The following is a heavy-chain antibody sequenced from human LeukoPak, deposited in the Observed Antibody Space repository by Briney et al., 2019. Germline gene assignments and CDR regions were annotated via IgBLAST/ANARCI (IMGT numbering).Heavy chain of an antibody. Sequence: AGGSLRLSCAASGFTFSSYAMHWVRQAPGKGLEWVAVISYDGSDKYYADSVKGRFTISRDNSKNTLYLQMNSLSAEDTAVYYCAKSYYYDKLAYYWGQGTLVTVSS. J-gene: IGHJ4*02. CDR2: ISYDGSDK. D-gene: IGHD3-22*01. CDR1: GFTFSSYA. CDR3: AKSYYYDKLAYY. V-gene: IGHV3-30*18.